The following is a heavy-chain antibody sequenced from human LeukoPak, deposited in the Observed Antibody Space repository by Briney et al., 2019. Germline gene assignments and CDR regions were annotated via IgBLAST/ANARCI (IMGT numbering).Heavy chain of an antibody. Sequence: PSETLSLTCTVSGYSISNGHYWGWIRQPPGKGLEWIGSISHTGSSYYNPSLKSRVTISVDTSKNQFSLRLSSVTAADTAVYYCARVYTGSGWDYYYYMDVWGKGTTVTVSS. CDR1: GYSISNGHY. CDR2: ISHTGSS. J-gene: IGHJ6*03. V-gene: IGHV4-38-2*02. CDR3: ARVYTGSGWDYYYYMDV. D-gene: IGHD6-25*01.